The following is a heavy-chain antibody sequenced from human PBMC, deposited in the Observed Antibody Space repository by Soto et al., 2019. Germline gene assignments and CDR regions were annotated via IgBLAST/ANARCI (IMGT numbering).Heavy chain of an antibody. CDR3: ARDGINWGFDY. CDR1: GFRFSRSG. CDR2: ILYDGSNK. D-gene: IGHD7-27*01. V-gene: IGHV3-33*01. Sequence: QVQLVESGGGVVQPGRSLRLSCAASGFRFSRSGMHWVRQAPGKGLEWVALILYDGSNKYYADSVKGQFTISRDNSKNTLYLQMNSLRGEDTAVYYCARDGINWGFDYWGQGTLVTVSS. J-gene: IGHJ4*02.